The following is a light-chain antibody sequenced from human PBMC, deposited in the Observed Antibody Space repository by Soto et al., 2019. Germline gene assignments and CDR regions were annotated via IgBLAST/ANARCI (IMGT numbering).Light chain of an antibody. CDR2: GAS. CDR1: QTVSSSP. V-gene: IGKV3-20*01. Sequence: EIVMTQSPATLSVSPGERATLSCRASQTVSSSPAWYQQKTGQAPRLLISGASTRATGIPDRFSGSGSETDFTLTISRLEPEDFALYYCQQYGSSPITFGQGTRLEI. J-gene: IGKJ5*01. CDR3: QQYGSSPIT.